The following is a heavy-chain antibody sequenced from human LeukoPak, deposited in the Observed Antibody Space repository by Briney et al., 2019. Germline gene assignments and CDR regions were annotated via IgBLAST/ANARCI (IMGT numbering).Heavy chain of an antibody. CDR1: GGTFSSYA. V-gene: IGHV1-69*05. CDR2: IIPIFGTA. J-gene: IGHJ6*02. Sequence: SVKVSCKASGGTFSSYAISWVRQAPGQGLEWMGGIIPIFGTANYAQKFQGRVTITTDESTSTAYMELSSLRSEDTAVYYCAAGVGATPATYYYYGMDVWGQGTTVTVSS. D-gene: IGHD1-26*01. CDR3: AAGVGATPATYYYYGMDV.